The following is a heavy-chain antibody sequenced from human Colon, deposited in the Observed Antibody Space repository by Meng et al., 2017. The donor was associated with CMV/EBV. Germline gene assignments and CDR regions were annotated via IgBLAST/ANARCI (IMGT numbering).Heavy chain of an antibody. D-gene: IGHD3-3*01. V-gene: IGHV3-30*02. CDR1: GFSFSESG. CDR2: IDTTNH. CDR3: SNGLLGVQGH. J-gene: IGHJ4*02. Sequence: VRLVESGGGVVQPGGSLRLSCGASGFSFSESGIHWLRQAPGKGLEWVSFIDTTNHYYADSVKGRFTISRDDSKRMVYLQMNNLKTEDTAMYFCSNGLLGVQGHWGQGTLVTVSS.